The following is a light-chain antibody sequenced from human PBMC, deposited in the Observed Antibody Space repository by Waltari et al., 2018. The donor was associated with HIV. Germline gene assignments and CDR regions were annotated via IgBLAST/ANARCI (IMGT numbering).Light chain of an antibody. CDR2: GAS. J-gene: IGKJ1*01. CDR3: QQYNNWASWT. V-gene: IGKV3-15*01. Sequence: EIVMTQSPATLSLSPGERATLSCRASQSVSSNLAWYQQKPGLAPRLLIYGASTRATGIPARFSGSGSGTDCTLTISSLQSEDLAVYYCQQYNNWASWTFGQGTNVEI. CDR1: QSVSSN.